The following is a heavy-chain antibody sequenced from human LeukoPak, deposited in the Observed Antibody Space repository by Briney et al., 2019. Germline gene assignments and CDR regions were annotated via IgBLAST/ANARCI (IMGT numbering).Heavy chain of an antibody. V-gene: IGHV4-59*01. Sequence: SETLSLTCTVSGGSITSNYWSWIRQPPGKGLECIGYIYYSGRTNYNPSLKSRVTISVDTSKNQFSLKLNSVTAADTAVYYCARDRGYSGSYYFDYWGQGTLVTVSS. CDR1: GGSITSNY. CDR2: IYYSGRT. CDR3: ARDRGYSGSYYFDY. D-gene: IGHD1-26*01. J-gene: IGHJ4*02.